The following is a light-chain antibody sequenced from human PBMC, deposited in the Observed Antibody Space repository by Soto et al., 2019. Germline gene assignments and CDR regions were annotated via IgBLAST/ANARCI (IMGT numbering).Light chain of an antibody. CDR2: GTS. CDR1: QSIDSSY. Sequence: ENVLTQSPCTLSLSPGERATLSCRASQSIDSSYLACYQQKPGQPPRLLVYGTSSTSTGIPDRFSGSGSGTDFTLTISRLEPEDFAVYYCQHNGSSTYTFGQGTKLEIK. J-gene: IGKJ2*01. CDR3: QHNGSSTYT. V-gene: IGKV3-20*01.